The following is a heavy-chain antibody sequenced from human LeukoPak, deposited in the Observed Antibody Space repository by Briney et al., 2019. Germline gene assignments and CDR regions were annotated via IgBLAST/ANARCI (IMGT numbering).Heavy chain of an antibody. Sequence: GGSLRLSCATSGFIFSSDSMIWVRQAPGKGLEWVSSISSTGAYIYYADSLKGRFTISRDNAKNSLYLQMNSLRADDTAVYYCARVRVLRYFDWGDAFDIWGQGTMVTVSS. D-gene: IGHD3-9*01. CDR1: GFIFSSDS. V-gene: IGHV3-21*01. CDR3: ARVRVLRYFDWGDAFDI. CDR2: ISSTGAYI. J-gene: IGHJ3*02.